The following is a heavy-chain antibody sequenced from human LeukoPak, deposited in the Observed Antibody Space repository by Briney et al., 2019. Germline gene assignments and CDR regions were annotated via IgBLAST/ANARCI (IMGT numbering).Heavy chain of an antibody. Sequence: GESLKISCKGSGYSFTKYWIGWVRQMPGKGLEWMGIIYPGDSDTRYSPSFQGQVTISADKSISTAYLQWSSLKASDTAMYYCARVYQGVSLFDGIDYWGQGTLVTVSS. V-gene: IGHV5-51*01. CDR1: GYSFTKYW. CDR2: IYPGDSDT. CDR3: ARVYQGVSLFDGIDY. J-gene: IGHJ4*02. D-gene: IGHD3-10*01.